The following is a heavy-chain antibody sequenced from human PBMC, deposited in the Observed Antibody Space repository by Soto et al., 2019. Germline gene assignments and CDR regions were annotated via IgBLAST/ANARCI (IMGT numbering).Heavy chain of an antibody. D-gene: IGHD3-3*01. CDR2: ISGYNGNT. CDR1: GYTFTNYG. V-gene: IGHV1-18*01. CDR3: AGGGRFAVADPDY. J-gene: IGHJ4*02. Sequence: QVQLVQSGVEVKKPGASVRVSCKASGYTFTNYGITWVRQAPGQGLEWLGWISGYNGNTNNAQKFQGRVTMTTDTATSTAYKDLTSRSQYDTAVYYSAGGGRFAVADPDYWGQGTLLTVSS.